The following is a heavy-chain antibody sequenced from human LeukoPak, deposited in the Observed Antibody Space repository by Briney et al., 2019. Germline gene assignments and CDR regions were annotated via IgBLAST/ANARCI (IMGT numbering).Heavy chain of an antibody. D-gene: IGHD3-10*01. CDR3: AKPSASGTGRSWFDA. CDR1: GFTFSSYS. Sequence: GGSLRLSCAASGFTFSSYSMTWVRLAPGKGLEWVSVISGSGGNTVYADSVKGRFTISRDNSKNTLYLRMNSLRAEDTAVYYCAKPSASGTGRSWFDAWGQGTLVTVSS. V-gene: IGHV3-23*01. J-gene: IGHJ5*02. CDR2: ISGSGGNT.